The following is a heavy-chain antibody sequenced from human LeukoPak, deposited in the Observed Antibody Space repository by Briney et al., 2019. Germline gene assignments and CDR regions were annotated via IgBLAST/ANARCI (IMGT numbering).Heavy chain of an antibody. V-gene: IGHV5-51*01. CDR3: ARPAYSGRSDGFDI. Sequence: GESLKISCKASGYSFTNYWIGWVRQMPGKGLEWMGIIYPGDSDTRYSPSFQGQVTISVDKSISTAYLQWSSLTASDTAMYYCARPAYSGRSDGFDIWGQGTMVTVSS. D-gene: IGHD1-26*01. J-gene: IGHJ3*02. CDR2: IYPGDSDT. CDR1: GYSFTNYW.